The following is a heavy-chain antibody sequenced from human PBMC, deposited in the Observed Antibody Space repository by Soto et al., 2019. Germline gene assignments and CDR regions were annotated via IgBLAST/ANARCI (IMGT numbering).Heavy chain of an antibody. D-gene: IGHD3-10*01. J-gene: IGHJ3*02. CDR3: ARGVYGSGNYYTRPSGFDI. CDR1: GGTLSDHG. Sequence: QVQLEQSGAVVKKPGSSVKISCKASGGTLSDHGVSWLRQAPGQGLEWVGGTIPVFNTANYAPKFQGRVTIAADKTPNIAYMGLGRLRSDGQAFYFCARGVYGSGNYYTRPSGFDIWGQRKMVIVSS. V-gene: IGHV1-69*06. CDR2: TIPVFNTA.